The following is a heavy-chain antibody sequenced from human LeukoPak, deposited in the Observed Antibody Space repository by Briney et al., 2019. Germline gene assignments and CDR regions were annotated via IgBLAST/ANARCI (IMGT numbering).Heavy chain of an antibody. J-gene: IGHJ4*02. CDR1: EFTFSSYS. Sequence: GGSLRLSCAASEFTFSSYSMNWVRQAPGKGLEWVSSISSSSSYIYYADSVKGRFTISRDNAKNSLYLQMNSLRAEDTAVYYCARRIAVAGTLWHFDYWGQGTLVTVSS. V-gene: IGHV3-21*01. CDR2: ISSSSSYI. CDR3: ARRIAVAGTLWHFDY. D-gene: IGHD6-19*01.